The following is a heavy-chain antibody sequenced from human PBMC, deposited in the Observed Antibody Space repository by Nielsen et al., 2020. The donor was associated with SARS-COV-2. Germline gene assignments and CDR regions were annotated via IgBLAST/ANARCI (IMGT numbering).Heavy chain of an antibody. CDR2: ISWNSGSI. CDR1: GFTFDDYA. V-gene: IGHV3-9*01. Sequence: GGSLRLSCAASGFTFDDYAMHWVRQAPGKGLEWVSGISWNSGSIGYADSVKGRFTISRDNAKNSLYLQMNSLRAEDTALYYCASIDTAMVSNYWGQGTLVTVSS. J-gene: IGHJ4*02. CDR3: ASIDTAMVSNY. D-gene: IGHD5-18*01.